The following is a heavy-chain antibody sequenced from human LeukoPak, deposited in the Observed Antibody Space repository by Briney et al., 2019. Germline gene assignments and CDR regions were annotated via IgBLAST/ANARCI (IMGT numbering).Heavy chain of an antibody. CDR3: ARGARCSSTSCCAYYYGMDV. V-gene: IGHV1-69*01. Sequence: SVKVSCKASGGTFSSYAISWVRQAPGQGLEWMGGIIPIVGTANYAQKFQGRVTITADESTSTAYMELSSLRSEDTAVYYCARGARCSSTSCCAYYYGMDVWGKGTTVTVSS. D-gene: IGHD2-2*01. CDR2: IIPIVGTA. CDR1: GGTFSSYA. J-gene: IGHJ6*04.